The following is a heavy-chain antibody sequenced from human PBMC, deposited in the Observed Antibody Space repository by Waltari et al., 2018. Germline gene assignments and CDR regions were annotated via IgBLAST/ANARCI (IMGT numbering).Heavy chain of an antibody. D-gene: IGHD3-9*01. J-gene: IGHJ6*02. CDR2: ISSSSSYI. CDR1: GFTFSSYS. CDR3: ARAGYDILTGFFYYGMDV. V-gene: IGHV3-21*01. Sequence: EVQLVESGGGLVKPGGSLRLSCAASGFTFSSYSMNWVRQAPGKGLEWVSSISSSSSYIYYADSVKGRVTISRDNAKNSLYLQMNSLRAEDTAVYYCARAGYDILTGFFYYGMDVWGQGTTVTVSS.